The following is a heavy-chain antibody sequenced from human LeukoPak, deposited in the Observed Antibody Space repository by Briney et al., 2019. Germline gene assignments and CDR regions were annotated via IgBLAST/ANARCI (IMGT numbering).Heavy chain of an antibody. CDR2: ISGSGCST. CDR3: AKDHSSGWPYCFPY. D-gene: IGHD6-19*01. Sequence: QPGGSLRLSCAASGFTFSSYGMSWVRQAPGKGLEWVSAISGSGCSTYYADSVKGRFTISRDNSKNTLYLQMSSLRAEDTAVYYCAKDHSSGWPYCFPYWGQGTLVTVSS. CDR1: GFTFSSYG. V-gene: IGHV3-23*01. J-gene: IGHJ4*02.